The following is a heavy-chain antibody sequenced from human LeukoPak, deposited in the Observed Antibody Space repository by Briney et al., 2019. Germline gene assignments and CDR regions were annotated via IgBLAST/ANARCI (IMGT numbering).Heavy chain of an antibody. CDR1: GGSISSYY. CDR3: ARDSSSWYVGNYFDY. CDR2: IYTSGST. J-gene: IGHJ4*02. V-gene: IGHV4-4*07. Sequence: SETLSLTCTVSGGSISSYYWSWIRQPAGKGLEWIGRIYTSGSTNYNPSLKSRVTMSVDTSKNQFSLKLSSVTAADTAVYYCARDSSSWYVGNYFDYWGQGTLVTVSS. D-gene: IGHD6-13*01.